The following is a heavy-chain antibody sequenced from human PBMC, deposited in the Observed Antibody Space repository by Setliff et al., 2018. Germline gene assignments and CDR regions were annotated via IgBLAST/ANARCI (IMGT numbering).Heavy chain of an antibody. V-gene: IGHV1-18*01. J-gene: IGHJ4*02. CDR1: GYTSINYG. CDR2: ISGSTDNT. D-gene: IGHD3-22*01. Sequence: ASVKVSCKAPGYTSINYGISWVRQAPGQGLEWMGWISGSTDNTNYAQKFRGRVTLTKDTSTSTKYMELRSLRSDDTAMYYCAREGGDGDSSGYYPPLDYWGQGTLVTVSS. CDR3: AREGGDGDSSGYYPPLDY.